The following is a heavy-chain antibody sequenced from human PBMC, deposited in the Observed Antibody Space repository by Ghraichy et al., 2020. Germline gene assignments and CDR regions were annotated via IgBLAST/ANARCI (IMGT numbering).Heavy chain of an antibody. CDR3: ARDRRAPLCSGGSCYSYYYYYYGMDV. J-gene: IGHJ6*02. CDR2: INHSGST. V-gene: IGHV4-34*01. CDR1: GGSFSGYY. D-gene: IGHD2-15*01. Sequence: SQTLSLTCAVYGGSFSGYYWSWIRQPPGKGLEWIGEINHSGSTNYNPSLKSRVTISVDTSKNQFSLKLSSVTAADTAVYYCARDRRAPLCSGGSCYSYYYYYYGMDVWGQGTTVTVSS.